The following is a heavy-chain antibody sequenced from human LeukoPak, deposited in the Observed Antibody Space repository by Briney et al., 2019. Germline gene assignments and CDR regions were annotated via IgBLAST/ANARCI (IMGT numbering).Heavy chain of an antibody. D-gene: IGHD3-22*01. CDR1: GGSISSSNW. Sequence: SETLSLTCAVSGGSISSSNWWSWVRQPPGKGLGWIGEIYHSGSANYNPSLKSRVTISVDKSKNQFSLKLSSVTAADTAVYYCASAGHDGSGYKVCWGQGTLVTVSS. J-gene: IGHJ4*02. V-gene: IGHV4-4*02. CDR3: ASAGHDGSGYKVC. CDR2: IYHSGSA.